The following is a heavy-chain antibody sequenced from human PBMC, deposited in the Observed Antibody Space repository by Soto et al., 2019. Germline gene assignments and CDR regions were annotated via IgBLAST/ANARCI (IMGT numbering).Heavy chain of an antibody. Sequence: GGSLRLSCAASGFTFSSYWMHWVRQAPGKGLVWVSRINSDGSSTSYADSVKGRFTISRDNAKNTLYLQMNSLRAEDTAVYYCAKLSGYGSGCYRTNDGMDVWGQGTTVTVS. J-gene: IGHJ6*02. V-gene: IGHV3-74*01. CDR1: GFTFSSYW. D-gene: IGHD3-10*01. CDR2: INSDGSST. CDR3: AKLSGYGSGCYRTNDGMDV.